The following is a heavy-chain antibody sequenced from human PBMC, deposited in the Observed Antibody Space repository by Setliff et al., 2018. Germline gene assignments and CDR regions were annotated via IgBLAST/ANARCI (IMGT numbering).Heavy chain of an antibody. CDR3: VRDLHWGFDY. CDR1: GFTFSGYY. J-gene: IGHJ4*02. Sequence: PGGSLRLSCAASGFTFSGYYMQWVRQAPGKGLEWVAFIRFDGSNKYYADSVKGRFTISRDNAKNSLFLQMNSLRAEDTAVYYCVRDLHWGFDYWGLGTLVTVSS. CDR2: IRFDGSNK. V-gene: IGHV3-30*02. D-gene: IGHD7-27*01.